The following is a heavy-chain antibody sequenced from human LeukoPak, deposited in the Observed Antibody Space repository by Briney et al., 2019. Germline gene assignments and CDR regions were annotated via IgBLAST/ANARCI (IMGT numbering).Heavy chain of an antibody. V-gene: IGHV3-30*18. D-gene: IGHD3-22*01. CDR3: AKDPYPNYYDSSGYYSAYFDY. Sequence: GRSLRLSCAASGFTFSSYGMHWVRQAPGKGLEWVAVISYDGSNKYYADSVKGRFTISRDNSKNTLYLQMNSLRAEDTAVYYCAKDPYPNYYDSSGYYSAYFDYWGQGTLVTVSS. J-gene: IGHJ4*02. CDR2: ISYDGSNK. CDR1: GFTFSSYG.